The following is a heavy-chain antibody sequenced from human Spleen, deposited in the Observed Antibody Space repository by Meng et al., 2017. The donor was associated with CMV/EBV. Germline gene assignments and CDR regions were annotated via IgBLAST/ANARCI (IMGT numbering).Heavy chain of an antibody. V-gene: IGHV1-2*02. Sequence: VSVKVSCKASGYTFTQNYYIHWLRQAPGQGLEWMGWINPNSGGTSYAPKFHGRVAMTRDTSINTTYMELNWLRSEDTAVYYCARVPRAGETHYYYYGMDVWGQGTTVTVSS. CDR2: INPNSGGT. D-gene: IGHD7-27*01. J-gene: IGHJ6*02. CDR1: GYTFTQNYY. CDR3: ARVPRAGETHYYYYGMDV.